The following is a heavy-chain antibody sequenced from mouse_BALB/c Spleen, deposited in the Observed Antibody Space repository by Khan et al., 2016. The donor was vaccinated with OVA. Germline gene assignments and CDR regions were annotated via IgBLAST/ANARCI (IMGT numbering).Heavy chain of an antibody. Sequence: QIQLVQSGPELKKPGETVKISCKASGYTFKNHGMNWVKQAPGKGLKWMGWINTHTGEPTYVEDFKGRFAFSLETSASTAYLPINNLKNEDTATYFCARPPFFSYVMGYWGQGTSVTVSS. CDR1: GYTFKNHG. CDR2: INTHTGEP. J-gene: IGHJ4*01. CDR3: ARPPFFSYVMGY. V-gene: IGHV9-3*02.